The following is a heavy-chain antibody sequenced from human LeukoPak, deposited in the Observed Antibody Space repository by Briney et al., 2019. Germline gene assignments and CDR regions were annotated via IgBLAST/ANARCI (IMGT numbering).Heavy chain of an antibody. CDR1: GGSSSGYY. CDR3: ARVQWLVTHYYYMDV. D-gene: IGHD6-19*01. J-gene: IGHJ6*03. V-gene: IGHV4-34*01. CDR2: INHSGST. Sequence: SETLSLTCAVYGGSSSGYYLSWIRQPPGKGLEWIGEINHSGSTNYNPSLKSRVTISVDTSKNQFSLKLSSVTAADTAVYYCARVQWLVTHYYYMDVWGKGTTVTVSS.